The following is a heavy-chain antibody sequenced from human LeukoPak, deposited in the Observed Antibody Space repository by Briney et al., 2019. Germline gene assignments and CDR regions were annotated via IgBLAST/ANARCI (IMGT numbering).Heavy chain of an antibody. J-gene: IGHJ3*02. Sequence: PGGSLRLSCAASAFSFSSYEMNWVRQAPGQGLEWVANIKQDGSEKYYVDSVKGRFTISRDNAKNSLYLQMDSLRAEDTAVYYCARAVLVLDAFDIWGQGTMVTVSS. V-gene: IGHV3-7*01. CDR2: IKQDGSEK. CDR1: AFSFSSYE. CDR3: ARAVLVLDAFDI. D-gene: IGHD6-13*01.